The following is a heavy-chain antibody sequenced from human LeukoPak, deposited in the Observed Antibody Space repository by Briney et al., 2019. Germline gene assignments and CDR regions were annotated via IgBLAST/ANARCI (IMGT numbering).Heavy chain of an antibody. J-gene: IGHJ6*03. D-gene: IGHD6-19*01. CDR3: ARDKRVAVAGTYIYYYYMDV. CDR1: GGSISSYY. V-gene: IGHV4-4*07. Sequence: PSETLSLTCTVSGGSISSYYWSWIRQPAGKGLEWIGRIYISGSGSTNYNPSLKSRVTMSVDTSKNQFSLKLSSVTAADTAVYYCARDKRVAVAGTYIYYYYMDVWGNGTTVTVSS. CDR2: IYISGSGST.